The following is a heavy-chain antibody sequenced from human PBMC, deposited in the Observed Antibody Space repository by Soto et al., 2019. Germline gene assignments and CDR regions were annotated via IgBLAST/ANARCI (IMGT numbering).Heavy chain of an antibody. Sequence: QVQMVESGGGVVQPGRSLRLSWAASGFTFSSYGMHWVRQPQGKGLEWVAVISYDGSNKYYADSVKVRFTISRDNSKNTLYLQMNSLRAEDTAVYYCAKDRIVGATAWGYYFDYWGQGTLVTVSS. CDR1: GFTFSSYG. CDR2: ISYDGSNK. CDR3: AKDRIVGATAWGYYFDY. J-gene: IGHJ4*02. D-gene: IGHD1-26*01. V-gene: IGHV3-30*18.